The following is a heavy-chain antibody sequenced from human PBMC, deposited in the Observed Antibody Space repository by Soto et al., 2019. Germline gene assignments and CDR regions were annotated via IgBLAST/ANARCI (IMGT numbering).Heavy chain of an antibody. D-gene: IGHD3-22*01. CDR2: ISSDGSNK. J-gene: IGHJ4*02. V-gene: IGHV3-30*18. Sequence: QVQLVESGGGVVQPGRSLRLSCAASGFTFSSDGMHWVRQAPGKGLEWVAVISSDGSNKYYADSVKGRFTISSDNPKNALYLQMNSLRAEDTAVYYWAKDKEGRIVVLTSIGYWGQGTLVTVSS. CDR3: AKDKEGRIVVLTSIGY. CDR1: GFTFSSDG.